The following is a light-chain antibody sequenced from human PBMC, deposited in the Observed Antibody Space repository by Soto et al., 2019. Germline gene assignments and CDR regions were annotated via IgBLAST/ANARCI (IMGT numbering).Light chain of an antibody. J-gene: IGLJ2*01. Sequence: QSALTQPPSASGSPGQSVTISCTGTSSDIGGYNYVSWYQQHPGKAPKLMIYELSKRPSGVPDRFSGSKSGNTASLTVSGLQAEDEADYYCSSYAGSNNFVVFGGGTKVPS. CDR1: SSDIGGYNY. CDR3: SSYAGSNNFVV. CDR2: ELS. V-gene: IGLV2-8*01.